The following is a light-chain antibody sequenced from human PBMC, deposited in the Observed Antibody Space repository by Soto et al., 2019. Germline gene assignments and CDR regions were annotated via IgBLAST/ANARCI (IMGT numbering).Light chain of an antibody. CDR1: NTDVGGYNY. J-gene: IGLJ1*01. CDR3: NSYTSTNTYV. V-gene: IGLV2-14*01. CDR2: EVT. Sequence: QSALTQPASVSGSPGQSITIACTGTNTDVGGYNYVSWYQQHPMKAPKLIIYEVTKRPSGVSARFSGSKSANTASLTISGLQAEDEADYYRNSYTSTNTYVFGTGTKVTVL.